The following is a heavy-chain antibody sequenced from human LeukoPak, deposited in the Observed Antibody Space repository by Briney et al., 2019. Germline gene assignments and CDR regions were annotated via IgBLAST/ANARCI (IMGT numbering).Heavy chain of an antibody. CDR1: GFTFSSYS. D-gene: IGHD3-3*01. J-gene: IGHJ5*02. CDR2: ISSSSSTI. Sequence: PGGSLRLSCAASGFTFSSYSMNWVRQAPGKGLEWVSYISSSSSTIYYADSVKGRFTISRDNAKNSLYLQMNSLRAEDTAVYYCARVPGNTISPDRNWFDPWGQGTLVTVSS. V-gene: IGHV3-48*04. CDR3: ARVPGNTISPDRNWFDP.